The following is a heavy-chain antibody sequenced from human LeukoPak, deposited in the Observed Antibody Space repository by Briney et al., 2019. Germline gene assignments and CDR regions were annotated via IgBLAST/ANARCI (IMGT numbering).Heavy chain of an antibody. CDR1: GFTFSDYY. V-gene: IGHV3-11*01. CDR3: ARFRIVGATVFDY. D-gene: IGHD1-26*01. CDR2: ISSSGSTK. Sequence: PGGSLRLSCAASGFTFSDYYMSWIRQAPGKGLEWVSYISSSGSTKYYADSVKGRFTISRDNAKNSLYLQMNSLRAEDTAVYYCARFRIVGATVFDYWGQGTLVTVSS. J-gene: IGHJ4*02.